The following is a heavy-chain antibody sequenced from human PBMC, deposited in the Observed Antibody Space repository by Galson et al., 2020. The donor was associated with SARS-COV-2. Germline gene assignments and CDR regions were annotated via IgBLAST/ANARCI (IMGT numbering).Heavy chain of an antibody. V-gene: IGHV5-51*07. J-gene: IGHJ6*02. D-gene: IGHD3-10*01. CDR2: IYPGDSDT. CDR1: GYSFTSYW. Sequence: KIGESLKISCKGSGYSFTSYWIGWVHQMPGKGLEWMGIIYPGDSDTRYSPSFQGQVTISADKSISTAYLQWSSPKASDTAMYYCARMRSYYGSGSYYSYGMDVWGQGTTVTVSS. CDR3: ARMRSYYGSGSYYSYGMDV.